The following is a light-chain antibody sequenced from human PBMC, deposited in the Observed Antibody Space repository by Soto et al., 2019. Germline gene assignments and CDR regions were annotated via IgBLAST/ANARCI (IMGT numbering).Light chain of an antibody. CDR2: GAS. V-gene: IGKV3-20*01. J-gene: IGKJ1*01. CDR1: QSVATYY. Sequence: EIVLTQSPGTLSLSPGERATLSCRASQSVATYYLGWFQQKAGQAPRLLIYGASSRATGIPDRFSGSGSGTHFTLTISRLEPEDFAVYYCQHYGSSPWTFGQGTKVEIK. CDR3: QHYGSSPWT.